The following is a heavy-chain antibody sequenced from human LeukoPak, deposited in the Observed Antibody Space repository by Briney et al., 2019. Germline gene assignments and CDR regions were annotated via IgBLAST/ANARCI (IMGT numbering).Heavy chain of an antibody. D-gene: IGHD3-22*01. CDR1: GGSFSGYY. V-gene: IGHV4-34*01. CDR3: ASRVYDSSGYYDY. J-gene: IGHJ4*02. CDR2: INHSGGT. Sequence: SETLSLTCAVYGGSFSGYYWSWIRQPPGKGLEWIGEINHSGGTNYNPSLKSRVTISVDTSKNQFSLKLSSVTAADTAVYYCASRVYDSSGYYDYWGQGTLVTVSS.